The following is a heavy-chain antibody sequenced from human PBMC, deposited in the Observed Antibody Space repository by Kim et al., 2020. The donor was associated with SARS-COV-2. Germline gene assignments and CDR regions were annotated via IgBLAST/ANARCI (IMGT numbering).Heavy chain of an antibody. J-gene: IGHJ5*02. Sequence: ASVKVSCKASGYTFTSYAMHWVRQAPGQRLEWMGWINAGNGNTKYSQKFQGRVTITRDTSASTAYMELSSLRSEDTAVYYCARYCSGGSCYLDNWFDPWGQGTLVTVSS. V-gene: IGHV1-3*01. CDR3: ARYCSGGSCYLDNWFDP. CDR1: GYTFTSYA. D-gene: IGHD2-15*01. CDR2: INAGNGNT.